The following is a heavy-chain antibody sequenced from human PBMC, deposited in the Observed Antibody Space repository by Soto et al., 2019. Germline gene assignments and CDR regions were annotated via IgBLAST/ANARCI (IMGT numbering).Heavy chain of an antibody. D-gene: IGHD2-2*01. CDR1: GFTVSSNY. Sequence: GGSLRLSCAASGFTVSSNYMTWVRQAPGKGLEWVSVIYSGGSTYYADSVKGRFTISRDNSKNTLYLQMNSLRAEDTALYYCARDSRNRNFFDYWGQGTLVTVSS. CDR3: ARDSRNRNFFDY. CDR2: IYSGGST. V-gene: IGHV3-53*01. J-gene: IGHJ4*02.